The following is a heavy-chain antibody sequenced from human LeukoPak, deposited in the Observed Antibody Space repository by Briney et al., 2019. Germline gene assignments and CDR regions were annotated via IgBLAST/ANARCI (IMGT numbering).Heavy chain of an antibody. CDR2: ISSSSSYI. D-gene: IGHD2-15*01. CDR3: ARDLGRVVGPFDP. V-gene: IGHV3-21*01. J-gene: IGHJ5*02. Sequence: GGSLRLSCAASGFTFSSYSMNWVRQAPGKGLEWVSSISSSSSYIYYADSVKGRFTISRDNAKNSLYLQMNSLRAEDTAVYYCARDLGRVVGPFDPWGQGTLVTVSS. CDR1: GFTFSSYS.